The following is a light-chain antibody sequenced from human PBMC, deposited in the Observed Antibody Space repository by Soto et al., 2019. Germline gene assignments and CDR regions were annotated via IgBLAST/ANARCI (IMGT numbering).Light chain of an antibody. CDR2: DVS. CDR1: SCDVGGYNY. J-gene: IGLJ1*01. CDR3: SSYTSSSTGV. Sequence: QSVLTQPASVSGSPGQSITISCTGTSCDVGGYNYVSWYQQHPGKAPKLMIYDVSNRPSGVSNRFSGSKSGNTASLTISGLQAEDEADYYCSSYTSSSTGVFGTGTKSPS. V-gene: IGLV2-14*01.